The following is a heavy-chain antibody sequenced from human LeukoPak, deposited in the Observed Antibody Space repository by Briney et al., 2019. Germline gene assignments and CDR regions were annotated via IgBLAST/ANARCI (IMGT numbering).Heavy chain of an antibody. CDR3: ARSFPYTVTTSYFDY. D-gene: IGHD4-11*01. CDR1: GGSISSGGYY. V-gene: IGHV4-31*03. Sequence: SQTLSLTCTVSGGSISSGGYYWSWIRQHPGKGLEWIGYIYYSGSTYYNPSLKSRVTISVDTSKNQFSLKLSSVTAADTAVYYCARSFPYTVTTSYFDYWGQGTLVTVSS. CDR2: IYYSGST. J-gene: IGHJ4*02.